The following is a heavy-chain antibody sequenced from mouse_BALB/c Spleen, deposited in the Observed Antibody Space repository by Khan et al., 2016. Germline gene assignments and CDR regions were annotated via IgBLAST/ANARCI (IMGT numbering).Heavy chain of an antibody. Sequence: QVQLQQSGAELARPGASVKMSCKASGYTFTTYTMHWVKQRPGQGLEWIGYINPSSGYTNYNQKFKDKATLTADKSSSTAYMQLSSLTSEGSAVYYCARGGSGYAMDYWGQGTSVTVSS. CDR2: INPSSGYT. CDR3: ARGGSGYAMDY. V-gene: IGHV1-4*01. J-gene: IGHJ4*01. CDR1: GYTFTTYT. D-gene: IGHD3-1*01.